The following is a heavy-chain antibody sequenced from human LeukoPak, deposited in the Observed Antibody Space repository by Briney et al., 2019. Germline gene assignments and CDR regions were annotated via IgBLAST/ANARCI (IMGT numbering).Heavy chain of an antibody. CDR3: AKDRGAVTIFGVPAGYFDY. Sequence: GGSLRLSCAASGFTFSSYAMSWVRQAPGKGLEWVSAISGSGGSTYYADSVKGRFTISRDNSKNTLYLQMNSLRAEDTAVYYCAKDRGAVTIFGVPAGYFDYWGQGTLVTVSS. CDR1: GFTFSSYA. D-gene: IGHD3-3*01. J-gene: IGHJ4*02. CDR2: ISGSGGST. V-gene: IGHV3-23*01.